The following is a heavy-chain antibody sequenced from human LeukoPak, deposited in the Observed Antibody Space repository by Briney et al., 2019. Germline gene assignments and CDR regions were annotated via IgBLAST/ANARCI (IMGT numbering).Heavy chain of an antibody. Sequence: SETLSLTCAVSGGSIKSNNWLSWVRQPPGKGLEWIGEIYHSGSTNYNPSLESRVTVSVDKSKNQFSLDLSSVTAADTAVYYCARVVDDILTGFDYWGQGTLVTVSS. CDR3: ARVVDDILTGFDY. J-gene: IGHJ4*02. CDR1: GGSIKSNNW. V-gene: IGHV4-4*02. CDR2: IYHSGST. D-gene: IGHD3-9*01.